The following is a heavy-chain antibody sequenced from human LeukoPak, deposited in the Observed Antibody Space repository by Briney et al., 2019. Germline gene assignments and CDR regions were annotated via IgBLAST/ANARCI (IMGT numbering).Heavy chain of an antibody. Sequence: PGGSLRLSCAASGFTFSDYYMSWIRQAPGKGLEWVSYISSSSSYTNYADSVKGRFTISRDNAKNSLYLQMNSLRAEDTAVYYCARGPSDYYDSSGLDYWGQGILVTVSS. J-gene: IGHJ4*02. V-gene: IGHV3-11*05. D-gene: IGHD3-22*01. CDR2: ISSSSSYT. CDR1: GFTFSDYY. CDR3: ARGPSDYYDSSGLDY.